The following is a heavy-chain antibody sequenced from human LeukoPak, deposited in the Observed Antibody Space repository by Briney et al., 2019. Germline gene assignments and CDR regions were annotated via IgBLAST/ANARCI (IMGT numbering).Heavy chain of an antibody. V-gene: IGHV1-69*06. D-gene: IGHD2-21*01. CDR3: ARAVIPLYYFDY. CDR1: GGTFSSYA. J-gene: IGHJ4*02. Sequence: SVKVSCKASGGTFSSYAISWVRQAPGQGLEWMGGIIPIFGTANYAQKFQGRVTITADKSTSTAYMELSSLRSEDTAVYYCARAVIPLYYFDYWGQGTLVTVSS. CDR2: IIPIFGTA.